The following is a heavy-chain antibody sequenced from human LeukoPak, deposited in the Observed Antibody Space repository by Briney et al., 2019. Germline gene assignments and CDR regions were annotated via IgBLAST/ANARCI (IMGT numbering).Heavy chain of an antibody. CDR3: ARDLWGSGSTYYYYGMDV. V-gene: IGHV4-59*01. J-gene: IGHJ6*02. Sequence: PSETLSLTCAVYGGSFSGYYWSWIRQPPGKGLEWIGYIYYSGSTNYNPSLKSRVTISVDTSKNQFSLKLSSVTAADTAVYYCARDLWGSGSTYYYYGMDVWGQGTTVTVSS. CDR1: GGSFSGYY. CDR2: IYYSGST. D-gene: IGHD3-10*01.